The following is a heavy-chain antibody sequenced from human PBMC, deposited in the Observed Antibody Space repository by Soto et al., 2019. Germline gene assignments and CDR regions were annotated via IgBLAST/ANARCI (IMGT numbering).Heavy chain of an antibody. CDR2: INPNSGGT. CDR1: GYTFTGYY. D-gene: IGHD3-10*01. Sequence: ASVKVSCKASGYTFTGYYMHWVRQAPGQGLEWMGWINPNSGGTNYAQKFQGWVTMTRDTSISTAYMELSRLRSDDTAVYYYAVTLWFREDDAIHIWGQATMVTGSS. CDR3: AVTLWFREDDAIHI. J-gene: IGHJ3*02. V-gene: IGHV1-2*04.